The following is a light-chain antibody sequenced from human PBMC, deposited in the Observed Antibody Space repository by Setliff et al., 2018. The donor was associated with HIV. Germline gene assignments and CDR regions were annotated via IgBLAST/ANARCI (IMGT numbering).Light chain of an antibody. J-gene: IGLJ3*02. CDR1: RSDVGNTLS. Sequence: QSVLTQPASVSGSPGQSITISCTGSRSDVGNTLSVSWYQQNVGEVPKLLIYEVDRRPSGISHRFSGSKSGNTASLTISGLQVEDEADYYCCSYGRGDIWVFGGGTKVTVL. CDR2: EVD. V-gene: IGLV2-23*02. CDR3: CSYGRGDIWV.